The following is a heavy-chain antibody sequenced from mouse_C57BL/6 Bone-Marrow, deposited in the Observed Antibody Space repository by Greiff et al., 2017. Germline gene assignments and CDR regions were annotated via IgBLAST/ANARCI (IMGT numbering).Heavy chain of an antibody. CDR2: IDPETGGT. CDR1: GYTFTDYE. CDR3: TRPGQVWFAY. V-gene: IGHV1-15*01. Sequence: VQLQQSGAELVRPGASVTLSCKASGYTFTDYEMHWVKQTPVHGLEWIGAIDPETGGTAYNQKFKGKAILTADKSSSTAYMELRSLTSEDSAVYYCTRPGQVWFAYWGQGTLVTVSA. J-gene: IGHJ3*01. D-gene: IGHD3-3*01.